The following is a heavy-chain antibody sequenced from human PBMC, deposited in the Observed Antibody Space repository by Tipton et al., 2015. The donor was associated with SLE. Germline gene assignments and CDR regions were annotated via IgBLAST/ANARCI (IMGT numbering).Heavy chain of an antibody. CDR3: ARGSDGEYVRYFDV. CDR1: GGSLSSNY. CDR2: IYSSGDR. V-gene: IGHV4-4*07. J-gene: IGHJ2*01. Sequence: TLSLTCTVSGGSLSSNYWSWIRQSTGKGLEWIGRIYSSGDRDYNPSLRSRVTMSIDASQNRVSLRLKSVSAADTAVYYCARGSDGEYVRYFDVWGPGTLVTVSS. D-gene: IGHD4-17*01.